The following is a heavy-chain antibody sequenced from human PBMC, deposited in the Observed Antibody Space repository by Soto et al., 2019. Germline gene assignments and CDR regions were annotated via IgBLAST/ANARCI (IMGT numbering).Heavy chain of an antibody. CDR2: MQPSSGRT. J-gene: IGHJ4*02. D-gene: IGHD1-26*01. CDR3: ARGVTAGVDY. CDR1: GYSFTSLD. V-gene: IGHV1-8*01. Sequence: QVQLVQSGAEVREPGASVKVSCKASGYSFTSLDINWVRQTTGQGLEWMGWMQPSSGRTGYAQKFQGRVTMTRDTSINTAYMELSSLTSDDTAFYYCARGVTAGVDYWGQGTLVT.